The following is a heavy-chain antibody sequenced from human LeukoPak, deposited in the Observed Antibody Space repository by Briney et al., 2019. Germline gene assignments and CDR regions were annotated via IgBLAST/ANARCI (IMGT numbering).Heavy chain of an antibody. CDR1: EFTFNTFW. Sequence: PGGSLRLSCAASEFTFNTFWMSWVRQAPGKGLEWVANINPDATRTYYVGSVTGRFTISRDNAQNSLYLQMNSLRAEDTAVYYCVREAIGTTAAFDIWGQGTMVTVSS. D-gene: IGHD2/OR15-2a*01. CDR2: INPDATRT. CDR3: VREAIGTTAAFDI. V-gene: IGHV3-7*01. J-gene: IGHJ3*02.